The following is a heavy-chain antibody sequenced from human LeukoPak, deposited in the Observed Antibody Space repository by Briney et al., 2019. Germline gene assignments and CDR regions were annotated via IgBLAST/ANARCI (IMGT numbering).Heavy chain of an antibody. Sequence: SETLSLTCAVYGTSFSGYYWGWIRQPPGKGLEWIGDINHRGSTNYNPSLKSRVTISVDTSKSQFSLNLTSVTAADTAVYYCARAYYSTSFYPYWGQRASVTVSS. V-gene: IGHV4-34*01. D-gene: IGHD6-13*01. CDR2: INHRGST. CDR3: ARAYYSTSFYPY. J-gene: IGHJ4*02. CDR1: GTSFSGYY.